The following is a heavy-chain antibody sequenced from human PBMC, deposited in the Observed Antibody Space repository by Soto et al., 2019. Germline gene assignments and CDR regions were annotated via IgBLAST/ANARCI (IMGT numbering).Heavy chain of an antibody. CDR1: GGSISSYY. V-gene: IGHV4-59*01. J-gene: IGHJ5*02. D-gene: IGHD7-27*01. Sequence: SETLSLTCTVSGGSISSYYWSWVRQPPGKGLEWIGYIFYSGSSNYNPSLKSPVTISVDASKNQFSLKLSSVTAADTAVYYCVRTGLGWFDPWGQGTRVIVSS. CDR2: IFYSGSS. CDR3: VRTGLGWFDP.